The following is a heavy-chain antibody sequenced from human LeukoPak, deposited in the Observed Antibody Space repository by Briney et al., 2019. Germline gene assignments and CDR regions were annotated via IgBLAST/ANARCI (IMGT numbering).Heavy chain of an antibody. CDR2: IIPIFGTA. CDR1: GGTFSSYA. D-gene: IGHD3-22*01. CDR3: AREDGYDSSGYTPEFDY. V-gene: IGHV1-69*13. J-gene: IGHJ4*02. Sequence: SVKVSCKASGGTFSSYAISWVRQAPGQGLEWMGGIIPIFGTANYAQKFQGRVTITADESTSTAYMGLSSLRSEDTAVYYCAREDGYDSSGYTPEFDYWGQGTLVTVSS.